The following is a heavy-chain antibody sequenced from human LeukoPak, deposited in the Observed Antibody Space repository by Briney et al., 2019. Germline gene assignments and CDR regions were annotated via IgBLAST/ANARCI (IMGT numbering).Heavy chain of an antibody. CDR2: IIPILGIA. CDR1: GGTFSSYA. V-gene: IGHV1-69*04. CDR3: AVLATINHY. Sequence: SVKVSCKPSGGTFSSYAIIWVRQAPGQGLEWMGRIIPILGIANYAQKFQGRVTITADKSTSTAYMELSSLRSEDTAVYYCAVLATINHYWGQGTLVTVSS. J-gene: IGHJ4*02. D-gene: IGHD5-12*01.